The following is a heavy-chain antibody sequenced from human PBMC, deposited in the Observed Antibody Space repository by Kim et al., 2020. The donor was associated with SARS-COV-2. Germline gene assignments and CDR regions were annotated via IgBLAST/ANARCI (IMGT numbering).Heavy chain of an antibody. V-gene: IGHV3-9*01. CDR1: GFRFDDYS. CDR2: ITWNSGSI. Sequence: GGSLRLSCVSSGFRFDDYSMHWVRQRPGKGLEWVSGITWNSGSIHYADSVQGRFNISRDNAENSLYLEINSLRTDDTALYYCAREANGYSRYFDSWGQGTLVTASS. CDR3: AREANGYSRYFDS. D-gene: IGHD3-9*01. J-gene: IGHJ4*02.